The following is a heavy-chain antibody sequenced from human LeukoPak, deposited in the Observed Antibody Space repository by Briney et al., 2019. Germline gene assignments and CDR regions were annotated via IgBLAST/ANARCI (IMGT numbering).Heavy chain of an antibody. CDR1: GYTFTSYG. CDR3: ARGRRITMVRGVLPRGNWFDP. Sequence: LGASVKVSCKASGYTFTSYGISWVRQAPGQGLEWMGWINPNSGGTNYAQKFQGRVTMTRDTSISTAYMELSRLRSDDTAVYYCARGRRITMVRGVLPRGNWFDPWGQGTLVTVSS. J-gene: IGHJ5*02. CDR2: INPNSGGT. V-gene: IGHV1-2*03. D-gene: IGHD3-10*01.